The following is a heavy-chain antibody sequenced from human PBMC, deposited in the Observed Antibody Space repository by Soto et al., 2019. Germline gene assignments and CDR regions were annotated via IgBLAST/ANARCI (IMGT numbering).Heavy chain of an antibody. CDR1: GFTFSSYG. V-gene: IGHV3-30*18. D-gene: IGHD4-17*01. Sequence: QVQLVESGGGVVQPGRSLRLSCAASGFTFSSYGMHWVRQAPGKGLEWVAVISYDGSNKYYADSVKGRFTISRDNSKNTLYLQMNSLRAEDTAVYYCAKDAPPGATVAALQPTDYWGQGTLVTVSS. J-gene: IGHJ4*02. CDR3: AKDAPPGATVAALQPTDY. CDR2: ISYDGSNK.